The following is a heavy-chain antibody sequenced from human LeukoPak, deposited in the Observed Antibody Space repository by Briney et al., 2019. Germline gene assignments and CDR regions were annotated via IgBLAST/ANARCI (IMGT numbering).Heavy chain of an antibody. CDR3: ASYYCSSGSCYFDT. Sequence: GGSLRLSCAVSGFTAGYNYMSWVRQAPGKGLEWVSVIYRGDTYYADSVKGRFTISRDDPKNTVFLQMNRLRADDTAVYFCASYYCSSGSCYFDTWGQGTLVAVSS. CDR1: GFTAGYNY. J-gene: IGHJ4*02. V-gene: IGHV3-53*01. CDR2: IYRGDT. D-gene: IGHD2-15*01.